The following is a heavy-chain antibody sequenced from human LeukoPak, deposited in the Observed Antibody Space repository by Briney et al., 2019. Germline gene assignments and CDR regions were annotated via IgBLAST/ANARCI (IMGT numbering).Heavy chain of an antibody. J-gene: IGHJ4*02. CDR3: TREQVVGDFDY. CDR1: GFTFSTSA. V-gene: IGHV3-23*01. CDR2: ISGSGGST. D-gene: IGHD3-16*01. Sequence: GGSLRLSCAASGFTFSTSAMTWVRQAPGKGLEWVSTISGSGGSTYSADSVQGRFTISRDNSKNTLYLQMNSLTTEDTAVYYCTREQVVGDFDYWGQGTLVTVSS.